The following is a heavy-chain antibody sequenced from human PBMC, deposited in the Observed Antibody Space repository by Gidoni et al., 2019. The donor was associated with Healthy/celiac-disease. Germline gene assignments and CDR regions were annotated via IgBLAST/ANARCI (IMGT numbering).Heavy chain of an antibody. Sequence: QVQLVESGGGVVQPGRSLRLSCAASGFPFSSYAMHWVRQAPGKGLEWVAVISYEGSNKYYADSVKGRFTISRDKSKNTLYLQMNSLRAEDTAVYYCAANPGAFDIWGQGTMVTVSS. CDR2: ISYEGSNK. CDR1: GFPFSSYA. D-gene: IGHD2-15*01. J-gene: IGHJ3*02. CDR3: AANPGAFDI. V-gene: IGHV3-30-3*01.